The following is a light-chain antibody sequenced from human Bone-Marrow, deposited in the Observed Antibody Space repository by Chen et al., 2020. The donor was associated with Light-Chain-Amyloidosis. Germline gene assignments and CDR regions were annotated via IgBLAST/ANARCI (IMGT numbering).Light chain of an antibody. CDR1: NIXSTR. J-gene: IGLJ3*02. CDR2: DAS. Sequence: SYXLTXXSSVXXAPXQTATIACGGNNIXSTRXXWYXXTPGXXPLXVXYDASDRPXXIPXXLSGXXSGNTATLTISRVEAGDEAXYYXQVWXXXSDRPVFGGGTKLTVL. CDR3: QVWXXXSDRPV. V-gene: IGLV3-21*02.